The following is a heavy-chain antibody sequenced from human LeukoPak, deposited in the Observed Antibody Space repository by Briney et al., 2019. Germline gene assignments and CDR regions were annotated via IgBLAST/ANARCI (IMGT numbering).Heavy chain of an antibody. CDR3: AKDRSAITSASYFDY. CDR1: GFTFTTSG. V-gene: IGHV3-30*02. Sequence: PGGSLRLSFAASGFTFTTSGMHWGRQCPGKGLKWVAFILYDGSDKYYADSVQGRFTLSRDNSKNTLYLLMNSLRAEDTAVYYCAKDRSAITSASYFDYWGQGTLVTVSS. J-gene: IGHJ4*02. D-gene: IGHD3-16*01. CDR2: ILYDGSDK.